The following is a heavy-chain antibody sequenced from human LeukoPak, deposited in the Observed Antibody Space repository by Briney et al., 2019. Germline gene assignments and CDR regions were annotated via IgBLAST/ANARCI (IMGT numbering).Heavy chain of an antibody. Sequence: GGSLRLSCAGSGFTFSRSWMTWVRQAPGKGLEWVASIKQDGSVEHYMDSVKGRFTISRDNAENSLYLQMNSLRAEDTAVYYCAKLLGDVTTFDFWGQGTLVTVSS. J-gene: IGHJ4*02. CDR1: GFTFSRSW. V-gene: IGHV3-7*01. CDR2: IKQDGSVE. CDR3: AKLLGDVTTFDF. D-gene: IGHD3-16*01.